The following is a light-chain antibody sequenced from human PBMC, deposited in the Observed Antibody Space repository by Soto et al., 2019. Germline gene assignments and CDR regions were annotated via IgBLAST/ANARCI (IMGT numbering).Light chain of an antibody. J-gene: IGKJ1*01. CDR2: AAS. V-gene: IGKV1-17*01. CDR3: LQLNTYPWT. Sequence: DIPMTQSPSTLSAFVGDRVTITCRASQVITNDLGWYQQKPGKAPKRLIYAASTLQSGVPSRFSGSGSGTEFTLTISSLQPEDVATYYCLQLNTYPWTFGQGTKVEIK. CDR1: QVITND.